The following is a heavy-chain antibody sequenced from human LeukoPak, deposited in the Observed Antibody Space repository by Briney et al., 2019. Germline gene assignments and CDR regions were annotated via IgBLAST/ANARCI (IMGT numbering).Heavy chain of an antibody. D-gene: IGHD2-15*01. V-gene: IGHV4-39*07. CDR3: AGSARGNDAFDI. CDR2: IFYSGNT. CDR1: GGSISSSNYY. Sequence: PSETLSLTCTVSGGSISSSNYYWGWIRHPPGKGLEWIGSIFYSGNTFYNPSLKSRVTISVGTSKIQFSLKLSSVTAADTAVYYCAGSARGNDAFDIWGQGTMVTVSS. J-gene: IGHJ3*02.